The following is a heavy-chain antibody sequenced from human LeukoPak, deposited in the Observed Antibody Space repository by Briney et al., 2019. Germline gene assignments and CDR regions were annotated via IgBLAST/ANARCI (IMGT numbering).Heavy chain of an antibody. V-gene: IGHV3-72*01. J-gene: IGHJ4*02. Sequence: PGGSLRLSCAASGFTFSDHYMDWVRQAPGKGLEWVARNRNKAQSYTTEYAASVKGRFTISRDDSRNLLYLQMNSLKTEDTAVYYCAVSLGVEFRNFDYWGQGTLVTVSS. CDR3: AVSLGVEFRNFDY. D-gene: IGHD5-24*01. CDR2: NRNKAQSYTT. CDR1: GFTFSDHY.